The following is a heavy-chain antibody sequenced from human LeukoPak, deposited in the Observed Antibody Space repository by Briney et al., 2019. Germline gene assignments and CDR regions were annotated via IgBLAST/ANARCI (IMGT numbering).Heavy chain of an antibody. J-gene: IGHJ4*02. D-gene: IGHD4-17*01. V-gene: IGHV4-39*01. Sequence: SETLSLTCTVSGGSISTNTYYWGWPRQAPGKGLDWIASFYDSRNTYYNPSLKSRVTISADTSESYFSLKLSSVTAADTAVYYCARHLLDYGDLVWGQGTLVTVSS. CDR2: FYDSRNT. CDR3: ARHLLDYGDLV. CDR1: GGSISTNTYY.